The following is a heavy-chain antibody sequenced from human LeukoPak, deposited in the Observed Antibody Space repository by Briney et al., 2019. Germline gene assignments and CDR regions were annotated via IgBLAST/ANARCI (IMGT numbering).Heavy chain of an antibody. CDR3: AKEGFDY. J-gene: IGHJ4*02. V-gene: IGHV3-23*01. Sequence: SLRLSCAASGFXFRNXAMSXVXQAPGKGLEWFSTFTGGDGSAYYADSVKGRFTISRDNSKNTLYLQMNSLRAEDTALYYCAKEGFDYWGQGTLVTVSS. CDR1: GFXFRNXA. CDR2: FTGGDGSA.